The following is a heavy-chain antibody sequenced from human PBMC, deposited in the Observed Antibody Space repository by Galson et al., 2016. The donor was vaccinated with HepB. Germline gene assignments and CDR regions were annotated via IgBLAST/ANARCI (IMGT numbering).Heavy chain of an antibody. Sequence: SLRLSCAVSGFVSSSYGMHWVRQTPGEGLEWMAFTSYDGSNKLYADSVKGRFIISRDNSKNTLYLQMNGLRTEDTAVYYCAKDLKSSVAYYFDSWGQGTLVTVSS. CDR2: TSYDGSNK. CDR1: GFVSSSYG. CDR3: AKDLKSSVAYYFDS. D-gene: IGHD6-19*01. V-gene: IGHV3-30*18. J-gene: IGHJ4*02.